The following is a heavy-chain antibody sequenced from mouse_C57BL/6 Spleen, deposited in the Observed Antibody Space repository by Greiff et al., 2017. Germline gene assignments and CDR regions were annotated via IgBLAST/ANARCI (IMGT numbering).Heavy chain of an antibody. D-gene: IGHD1-1*01. Sequence: EVHLVESGGGLVQPGGSMKLSCVASGFTFSNYWMNWVRPSPEKGLEWVAQIRLKSENYATHYAESVKGRFTISRDDSKSSVYLQMNNLRAEDTGIYYCTGGFLSRYFDVWGTGTTVTVSS. CDR1: GFTFSNYW. CDR3: TGGFLSRYFDV. CDR2: IRLKSENYAT. V-gene: IGHV6-3*01. J-gene: IGHJ1*03.